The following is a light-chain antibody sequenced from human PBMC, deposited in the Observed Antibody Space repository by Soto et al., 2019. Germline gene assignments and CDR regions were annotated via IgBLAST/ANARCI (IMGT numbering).Light chain of an antibody. J-gene: IGLJ1*01. Sequence: QSVLTQPPSASGFPGQSVTISCTGTSSDVGYYDYVSWYQQHPGKAPKLVIYEVTKRPSVVPDRVSASKSGNTASLTVSGLRAEDEADYYCSSYAGSNNFVFGSGTKLTVL. V-gene: IGLV2-8*01. CDR2: EVT. CDR3: SSYAGSNNFV. CDR1: SSDVGYYDY.